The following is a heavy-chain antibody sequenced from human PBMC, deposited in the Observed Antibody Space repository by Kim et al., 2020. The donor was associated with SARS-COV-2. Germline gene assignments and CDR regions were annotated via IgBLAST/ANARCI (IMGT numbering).Heavy chain of an antibody. CDR3: VRARAMSGTTDY. D-gene: IGHD1-1*01. CDR2: IYYTGST. J-gene: IGHJ4*02. V-gene: IGHV4-59*13. Sequence: SETLSLTCTVSGASISNYYWTWIRQPPGKGLEWIGYIYYTGSTSYSPSLKSRVSISLDTSENQFSLKLSSVTVADTAIYYCVRARAMSGTTDYWGQGTLV. CDR1: GASISNYY.